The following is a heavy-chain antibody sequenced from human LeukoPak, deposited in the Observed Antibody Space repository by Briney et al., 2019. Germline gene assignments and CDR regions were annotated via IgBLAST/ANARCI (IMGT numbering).Heavy chain of an antibody. J-gene: IGHJ4*02. CDR1: GGSISSYY. D-gene: IGHD1-7*01. Sequence: IPSETLSLTCTVSGGSISSYYWSWIRQHPGKGLEWIGYIYYSGSTYYNPSLKSRVTISVDTSKNQFSLKLSSVTAADTAVYYCARAITGTTSQDYYFDYWGQGTLVTVSS. CDR3: ARAITGTTSQDYYFDY. CDR2: IYYSGST. V-gene: IGHV4-59*06.